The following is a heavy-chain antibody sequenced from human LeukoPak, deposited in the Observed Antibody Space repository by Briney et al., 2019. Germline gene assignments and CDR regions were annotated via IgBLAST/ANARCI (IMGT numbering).Heavy chain of an antibody. J-gene: IGHJ4*02. CDR2: IIPIFGTA. CDR3: ARGPITTRSHFDY. Sequence: ASVKVSCKASGGTFSSSAISWVRQAPGQGLEWMGGIIPIFGTANYAQKFQGRVTITADESTSTAYMELSSLRSEDTAVYYCARGPITTRSHFDYWGQGTLVTVSS. CDR1: GGTFSSSA. D-gene: IGHD3-22*01. V-gene: IGHV1-69*13.